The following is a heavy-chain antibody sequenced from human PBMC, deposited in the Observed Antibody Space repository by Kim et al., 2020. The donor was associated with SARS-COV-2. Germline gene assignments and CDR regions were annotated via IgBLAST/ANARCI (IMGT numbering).Heavy chain of an antibody. CDR2: IRSKAYGGKP. Sequence: GGSLRLSCEGSGFTFGDYAITWVRQSPGKGLQWVGFIRSKAYGGKPYYAASVKGRFSISRDDSKTIAYLQMNSLQVEDTAVYFCVRGVPVHYHGLDVWVQGTTVSVYS. J-gene: IGHJ6*02. CDR1: GFTFGDYA. CDR3: VRGVPVHYHGLDV. V-gene: IGHV3-49*04. D-gene: IGHD6-6*01.